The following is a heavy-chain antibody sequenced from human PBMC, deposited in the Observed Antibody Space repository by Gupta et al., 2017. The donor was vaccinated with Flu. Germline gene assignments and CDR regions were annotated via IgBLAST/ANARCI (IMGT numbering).Heavy chain of an antibody. D-gene: IGHD2-8*02. J-gene: IGHJ4*02. Sequence: QLQLQESGPGLVKPSETLSLTCSVSADSISTSRYYWGWFRQPPGKGLEWIGTIEYSGNTYYNPSLKSRVTISVDMSKNQFSLKLSSVTAADTAVYYCARHFVGYCTGGTCYDENDYWGQGTLVTVSS. CDR1: ADSISTSRYY. CDR3: ARHFVGYCTGGTCYDENDY. V-gene: IGHV4-39*01. CDR2: IEYSGNT.